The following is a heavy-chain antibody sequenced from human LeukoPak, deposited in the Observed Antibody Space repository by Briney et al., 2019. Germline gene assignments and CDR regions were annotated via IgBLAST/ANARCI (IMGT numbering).Heavy chain of an antibody. CDR1: GGSISSSSYY. D-gene: IGHD1-1*01. Sequence: SETLSLTCTVSGGSISSSSYYWGWIRQPPGKGLECIGSIYYSGRTYYTPSLKSRVTISVDTSKNQFSLKVTSVTAADTAVYYCARIRYSENIDYWGQGTLVTVSS. CDR3: ARIRYSENIDY. V-gene: IGHV4-39*01. CDR2: IYYSGRT. J-gene: IGHJ4*02.